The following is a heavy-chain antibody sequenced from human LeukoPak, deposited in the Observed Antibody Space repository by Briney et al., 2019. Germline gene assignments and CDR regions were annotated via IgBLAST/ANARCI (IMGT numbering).Heavy chain of an antibody. CDR1: GGTFSSYA. Sequence: SVKASCKASGGTFSSYAISWVRQAPGQGLEWMGGIIPIFGTANYAQKFQGRVTITADESTSTAYMELSSLRSEDTAVYYCARAHGSGSSPWDYYYYMDVWGKGTTVTISS. D-gene: IGHD3-10*01. CDR3: ARAHGSGSSPWDYYYYMDV. V-gene: IGHV1-69*13. CDR2: IIPIFGTA. J-gene: IGHJ6*03.